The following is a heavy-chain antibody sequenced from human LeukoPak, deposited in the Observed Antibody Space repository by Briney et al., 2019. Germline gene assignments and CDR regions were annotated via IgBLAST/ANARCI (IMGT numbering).Heavy chain of an antibody. CDR2: IGDTGRAK. D-gene: IGHD3-16*01. CDR3: AREAAWGNWYFDL. J-gene: IGHJ2*01. Sequence: GGSLRLSCAASGFTFSRHGMHWVRQAPGKGLEWVAVIGDTGRAKYYADSVEGRFTASRDNSKDTLYLEMNSLRYDDTALYYCAREAAWGNWYFDLWGRGTLVTVSS. CDR1: GFTFSRHG. V-gene: IGHV3-30*03.